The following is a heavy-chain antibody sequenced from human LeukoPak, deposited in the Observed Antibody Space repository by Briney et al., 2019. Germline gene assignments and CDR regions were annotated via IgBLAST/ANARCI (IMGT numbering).Heavy chain of an antibody. CDR3: ARESVAARSGISDY. V-gene: IGHV1-69*05. D-gene: IGHD6-6*01. Sequence: GASVKVSCKASGGTFSSYAISWVRQAPGQGLEWMGGIIPIFGTANYAQKCQGRLTITTDESTSTAYMELSSLRSEDTAVYYCARESVAARSGISDYWGKGTLVTVSS. CDR2: IIPIFGTA. CDR1: GGTFSSYA. J-gene: IGHJ4*02.